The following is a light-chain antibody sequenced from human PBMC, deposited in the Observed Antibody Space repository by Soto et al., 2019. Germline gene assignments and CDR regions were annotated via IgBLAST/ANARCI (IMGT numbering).Light chain of an antibody. CDR2: EVS. Sequence: QSVLTQPASVSGSPGQSITISCTGTSSDVGGYNYVSWYQQHPGKAPKLMIYEVSNRPSGVSNRFSGSKSGNTASLTISGLQAEDEADYSCSSYTSSSRYVFGNGTKVTVL. CDR3: SSYTSSSRYV. V-gene: IGLV2-14*01. J-gene: IGLJ1*01. CDR1: SSDVGGYNY.